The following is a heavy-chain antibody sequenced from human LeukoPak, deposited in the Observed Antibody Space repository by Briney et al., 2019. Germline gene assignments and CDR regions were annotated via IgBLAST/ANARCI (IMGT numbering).Heavy chain of an antibody. CDR2: IIPIFGTA. CDR3: ARDRDPFRAVASTWWFDP. J-gene: IGHJ5*02. CDR1: GGTFSSYA. Sequence: ASVKVSCKASGGTFSSYAISWVRQAPGQGLEWMGGIIPIFGTANYAQKFQGRVTITADESTSTVYMELSSLRSEDTAVYYCARDRDPFRAVASTWWFDPWGQGTLVTVSS. V-gene: IGHV1-69*13. D-gene: IGHD6-19*01.